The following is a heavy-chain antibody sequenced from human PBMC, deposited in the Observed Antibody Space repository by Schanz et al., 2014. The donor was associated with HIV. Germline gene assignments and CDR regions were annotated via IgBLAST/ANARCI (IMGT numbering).Heavy chain of an antibody. J-gene: IGHJ4*02. CDR3: ARGSRPYSSGWYNVDY. CDR2: IWFDGTQK. CDR1: GFTFRNYG. V-gene: IGHV3-33*01. D-gene: IGHD6-19*01. Sequence: QVHLVESGGGVVQPGKSLRLSCAASGFTFRNYGIHWVRQAPGKGLSWVAVIWFDGTQKIYADSVKGRFTISRDDSANTVHLQMSSVRAEDTGVYFCARGSRPYSSGWYNVDYWGQGTLVTVSS.